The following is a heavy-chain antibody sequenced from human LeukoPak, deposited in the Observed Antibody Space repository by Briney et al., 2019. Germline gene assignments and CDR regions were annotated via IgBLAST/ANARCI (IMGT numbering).Heavy chain of an antibody. J-gene: IGHJ1*01. CDR1: GFTFSSYS. V-gene: IGHV3-21*01. Sequence: PGGSLRLSCAASGFTFSSYSMNWVRQAPGKGLEWVSSISSSSSYRYYADSVKGRFTISRDNAKNSLYLQMNSLRAEDTAVYYCARVTGNLAAEYFQHWGQGTLVTVSS. D-gene: IGHD3-9*01. CDR2: ISSSSSYR. CDR3: ARVTGNLAAEYFQH.